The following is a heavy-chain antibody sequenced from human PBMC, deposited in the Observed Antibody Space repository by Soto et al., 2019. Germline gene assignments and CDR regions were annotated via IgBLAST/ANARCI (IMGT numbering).Heavy chain of an antibody. J-gene: IGHJ4*02. CDR1: GGSVSNNSYY. CDR3: ARRPLVRGIIPYYFDY. Sequence: QLQLLESGPGLVKPSETLSLTCTVSGGSVSNNSYYWGWIRQPPGKRLEWIGSVYYSGSAYYNPSLTSRLTISVDTSMNHFSLKLSSATAADTAIYYCARRPLVRGIIPYYFDYWGQGTLVTVSS. CDR2: VYYSGSA. V-gene: IGHV4-39*02. D-gene: IGHD3-10*01.